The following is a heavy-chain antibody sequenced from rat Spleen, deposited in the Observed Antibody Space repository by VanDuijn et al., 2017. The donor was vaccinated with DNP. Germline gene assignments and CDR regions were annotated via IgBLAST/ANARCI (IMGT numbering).Heavy chain of an antibody. CDR2: VSYDGFSP. CDR3: ARQYYGSYYVDY. V-gene: IGHV5-7*01. Sequence: EVHLVVSGGGLVQPGRSLKLSCAVSGLTFSDYYMAWVRQAPTKGLEWVASVSYDGFSPYYQDSVKDLFTISRDNAKSNHYLQMDSLRSEETATYCCARQYYGSYYVDYWGQGVMVTVSS. J-gene: IGHJ2*01. CDR1: GLTFSDYY. D-gene: IGHD1-3*01.